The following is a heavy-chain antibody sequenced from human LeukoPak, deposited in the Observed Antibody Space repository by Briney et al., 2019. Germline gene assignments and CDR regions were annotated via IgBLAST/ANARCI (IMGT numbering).Heavy chain of an antibody. D-gene: IGHD3-10*01. CDR1: GGSISSSSYY. CDR3: AKHYMGSYDNRGLDY. V-gene: IGHV4-39*01. Sequence: KPSETLPLTCTVSGGSISSSSYYWGWIRQPPGKGLEWLGCIYHSGYTYYNPSVESRVTISVDTSKNQFSLKLGSVTAADTAVYYCAKHYMGSYDNRGLDYWGQGTLVTVSS. CDR2: IYHSGYT. J-gene: IGHJ4*02.